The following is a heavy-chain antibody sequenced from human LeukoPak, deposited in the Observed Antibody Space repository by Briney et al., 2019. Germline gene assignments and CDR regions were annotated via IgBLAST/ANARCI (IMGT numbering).Heavy chain of an antibody. CDR3: AREASSWFDP. V-gene: IGHV1-69*13. D-gene: IGHD6-13*01. CDR2: IIPIFGTA. J-gene: IGHJ5*02. CDR1: GGTFSSYD. Sequence: ASVKVSCKASGGTFSSYDISWVRQAPGQGLEWMGGIIPIFGTANYAQKFQGRVTITADESTSTAYMELSSLRSEDTAVYYCAREASSWFDPWGQGTLVTVSP.